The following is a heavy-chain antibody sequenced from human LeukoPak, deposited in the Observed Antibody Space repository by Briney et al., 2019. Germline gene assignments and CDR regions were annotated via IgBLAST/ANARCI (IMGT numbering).Heavy chain of an antibody. CDR1: GFTFSSYE. J-gene: IGHJ2*01. CDR2: VSGSGGST. V-gene: IGHV3-23*01. CDR3: AKTLRESSGREYFDL. D-gene: IGHD6-19*01. Sequence: PGGSLRLSCAASGFTFSSYEMNWVRQAPGKGLEWVSGVSGSGGSTYYADSVRGRFTISRDNSKNTLYLQLNSLRVEDTAEYYCAKTLRESSGREYFDLWGRGTLVTVSS.